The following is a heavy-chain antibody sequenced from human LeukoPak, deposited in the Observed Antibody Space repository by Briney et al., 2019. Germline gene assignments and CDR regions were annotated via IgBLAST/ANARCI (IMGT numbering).Heavy chain of an antibody. D-gene: IGHD3-3*01. V-gene: IGHV4-39*01. Sequence: PSETLSLTCTVSGGSISSSSYYWGWIRQPPGKGLEWIGRIYYSGSTYYNPSLKSRVTISVDTSKNQFSLKLSSVTAADTAVYYCARHSYYDFWSGYRNWFDPWGQGTLVTVSS. CDR2: IYYSGST. J-gene: IGHJ5*02. CDR3: ARHSYYDFWSGYRNWFDP. CDR1: GGSISSSSYY.